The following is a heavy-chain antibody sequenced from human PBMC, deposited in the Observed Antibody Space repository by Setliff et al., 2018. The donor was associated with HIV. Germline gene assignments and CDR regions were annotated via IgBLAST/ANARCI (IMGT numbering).Heavy chain of an antibody. CDR1: GFTFSNYE. CDR3: ARPNYYDSSGSFDY. D-gene: IGHD3-22*01. CDR2: ISSSGTTI. J-gene: IGHJ4*02. Sequence: PGGSLRLSCAASGFTFSNYEMNWVRQAPGKGLEWVSYISSSGTTIYYADSAKGRFTISRDNAKNSLYLQMNSLRAEDTAVYYCARPNYYDSSGSFDYWGQGTLVTVSS. V-gene: IGHV3-48*03.